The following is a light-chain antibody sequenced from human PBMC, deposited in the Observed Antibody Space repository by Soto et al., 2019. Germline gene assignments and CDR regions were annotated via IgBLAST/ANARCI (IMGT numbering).Light chain of an antibody. Sequence: DIQMTQSPTSLSASVGDRVTITCRASQDIRNFVAWYQQKPGKAPKLLIYAASTLQSGVPSRFSGSGSGTDFTLTINSLQPEDVATYYCQQYNTYWTFGQGTKVEIK. CDR3: QQYNTYWT. CDR2: AAS. J-gene: IGKJ1*01. CDR1: QDIRNF. V-gene: IGKV1-27*01.